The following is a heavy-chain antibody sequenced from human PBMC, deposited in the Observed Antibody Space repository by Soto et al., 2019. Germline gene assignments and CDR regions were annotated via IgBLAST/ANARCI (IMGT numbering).Heavy chain of an antibody. V-gene: IGHV3-30-3*01. CDR2: ISYDGSNK. J-gene: IGHJ4*02. D-gene: IGHD4-17*01. CDR1: GFSFNIYA. Sequence: QVQLVESGGGVVQPGRSLRLSCAASGFSFNIYAMHWVRQAPGKGLEWVAAISYDGSNKYYADSVKGRFTISRDNSKNTLYLQMNSLRAEDTAVYYCARENYGEHYFDYWGQGTLVTVSS. CDR3: ARENYGEHYFDY.